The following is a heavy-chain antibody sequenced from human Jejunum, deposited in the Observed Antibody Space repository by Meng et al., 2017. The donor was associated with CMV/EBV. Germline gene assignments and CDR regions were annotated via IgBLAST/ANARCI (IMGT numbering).Heavy chain of an antibody. CDR1: GCRFSSYS. Sequence: SGCRFSSYSMNWVRQAPGKGLEWVSYISSSGSTIYYADSVKGRFTISRDNAKNSLYLQMNSLRAEDTAVYYCARETSGYSYGLDYWGQGTLVTVSS. CDR3: ARETSGYSYGLDY. V-gene: IGHV3-48*03. CDR2: ISSSGSTI. J-gene: IGHJ4*02. D-gene: IGHD5-18*01.